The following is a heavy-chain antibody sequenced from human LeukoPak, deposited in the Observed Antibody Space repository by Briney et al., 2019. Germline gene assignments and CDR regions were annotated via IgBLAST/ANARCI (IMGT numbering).Heavy chain of an antibody. V-gene: IGHV3-30*02. J-gene: IGHJ5*02. CDR2: IRYDGSNK. CDR1: GFTFSSYG. CDR3: AKRDCSGGSCYGGNWFDP. Sequence: GGSLRLSCAASGFTFSSYGMHWVRQAPGKGLEWVSFIRYDGSNKDYADSVKGRFTISRDNSKNTLYLQMNSLRAEDTAVYYCAKRDCSGGSCYGGNWFDPWGQGTLVTVSS. D-gene: IGHD2-15*01.